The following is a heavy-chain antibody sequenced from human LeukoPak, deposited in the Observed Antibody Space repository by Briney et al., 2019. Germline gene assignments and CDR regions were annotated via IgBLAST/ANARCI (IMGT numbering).Heavy chain of an antibody. Sequence: SETLSLTCTVSGGSISSYYWSWIRQPPGKGLEWIGYISYSGTTNYNPSLKSRVTISVAPSKNQFSLKLRSVTAADTAVYYCAGKEPYYFDYWGQGTLVTVSS. CDR2: ISYSGTT. J-gene: IGHJ4*02. V-gene: IGHV4-59*01. CDR3: AGKEPYYFDY. D-gene: IGHD1-26*01. CDR1: GGSISSYY.